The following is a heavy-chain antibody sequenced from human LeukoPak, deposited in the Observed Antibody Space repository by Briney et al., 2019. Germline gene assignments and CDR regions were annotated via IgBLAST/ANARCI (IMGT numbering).Heavy chain of an antibody. V-gene: IGHV4-61*02. CDR2: IYTSGST. Sequence: SETLSLTCTVSGGSISSGSYYWSWIRQPAGKGLEWIGRIYTSGSTNCNPSLKSRVTISVDTSKNQFSLKLSSVTAADTAVYYCARGEVESDYWGQGTLVTVSS. CDR1: GGSISSGSYY. CDR3: ARGEVESDY. J-gene: IGHJ4*02.